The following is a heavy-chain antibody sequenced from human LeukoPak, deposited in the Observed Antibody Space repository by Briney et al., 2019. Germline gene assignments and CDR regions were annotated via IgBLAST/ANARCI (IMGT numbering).Heavy chain of an antibody. CDR1: GFTFSSYW. CDR3: AEFDPINAFEI. Sequence: GGSLRLSCAASGFTFSSYWMRSVRQTPGEGQGWVSRINSDGSSISYTRSPRGGFTTSSDNAKNTLYLQMNSLRAEDTAVYYCAEFDPINAFEIWGQGTMVTVSS. CDR2: INSDGSSI. D-gene: IGHD3-9*01. V-gene: IGHV3-74*01. J-gene: IGHJ3*02.